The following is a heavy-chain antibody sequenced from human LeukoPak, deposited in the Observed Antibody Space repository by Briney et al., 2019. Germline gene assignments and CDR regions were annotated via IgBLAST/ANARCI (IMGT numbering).Heavy chain of an antibody. V-gene: IGHV3-20*04. D-gene: IGHD3-22*01. CDR1: GFTFDDYG. CDR3: ARDEDHYYDSSGYARVRYFQH. CDR2: INWNGGST. Sequence: PGGSLRLSCAASGFTFDDYGMNWVGQAPGKGLEWDSGINWNGGSTGYADSVKGRFTISRDNAKNALYLQMNSLRAEDTALYYCARDEDHYYDSSGYARVRYFQHWGQGTLVTVSS. J-gene: IGHJ1*01.